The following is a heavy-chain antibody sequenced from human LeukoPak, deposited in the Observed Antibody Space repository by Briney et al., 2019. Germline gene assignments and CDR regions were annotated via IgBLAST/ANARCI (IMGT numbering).Heavy chain of an antibody. CDR1: GFIFDNFA. Sequence: PGGSLRLSCAASGFIFDNFAMAWVRQAPGKGLEWVSAITGNATRTYKADSFKDRFTISRDDAKTTLFLQMDSLRAEDTDIYYCAKVSARITISGRLDYWGRGTLVTVSS. D-gene: IGHD3-3*01. J-gene: IGHJ4*02. CDR3: AKVSARITISGRLDY. V-gene: IGHV3-23*01. CDR2: ITGNATRT.